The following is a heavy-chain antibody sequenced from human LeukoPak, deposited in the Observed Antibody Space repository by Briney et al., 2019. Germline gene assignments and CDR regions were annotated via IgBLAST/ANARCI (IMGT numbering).Heavy chain of an antibody. Sequence: ASVKVSCKASGYTFTTYDINWVRQAPGQGLEWVGYINTNSGNTGYARKFQGRVTITRTTSISTVYMELRSLRYEDTAVYYCARRSGSGRIPFHIWGHGTLVTVSS. CDR1: GYTFTTYD. CDR3: ARRSGSGRIPFHI. V-gene: IGHV1-8*03. J-gene: IGHJ3*02. D-gene: IGHD3-10*01. CDR2: INTNSGNT.